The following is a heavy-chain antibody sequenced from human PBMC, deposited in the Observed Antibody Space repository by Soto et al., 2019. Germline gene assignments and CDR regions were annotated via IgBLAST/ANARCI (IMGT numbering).Heavy chain of an antibody. J-gene: IGHJ4*02. Sequence: SETLSLTCAVSGYSISSGYCWGWIRQPPGKGLEWIGNIYHSGSTYYNPSLKSRVTISVDTSKNHFSLKLTSLTAADTAVYYCARHDYYDNSGYSTGYFDYWGQGTPVTVSS. CDR3: ARHDYYDNSGYSTGYFDY. CDR1: GYSISSGYC. CDR2: IYHSGST. V-gene: IGHV4-38-2*01. D-gene: IGHD3-22*01.